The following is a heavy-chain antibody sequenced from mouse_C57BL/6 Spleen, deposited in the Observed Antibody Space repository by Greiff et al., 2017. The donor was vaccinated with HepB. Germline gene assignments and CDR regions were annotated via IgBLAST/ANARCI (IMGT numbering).Heavy chain of an antibody. V-gene: IGHV1-69*01. D-gene: IGHD1-1*01. Sequence: QVQLQQPGAALVMPGASVKLSCPASGFTFPSYCMPLVMHRPGQGLEWIVEIDPSVSYTNYNQKFKGKSTLTVDKSSSTAYMQLSSLTSEDSAVYYCARGPLRYFDVWGTGTTVTVSS. J-gene: IGHJ1*03. CDR3: ARGPLRYFDV. CDR1: GFTFPSYC. CDR2: IDPSVSYT.